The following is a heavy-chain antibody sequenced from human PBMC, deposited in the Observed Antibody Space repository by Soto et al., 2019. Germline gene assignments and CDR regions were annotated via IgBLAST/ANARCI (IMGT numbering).Heavy chain of an antibody. D-gene: IGHD6-19*01. V-gene: IGHV3-48*01. CDR2: ISSSSSTI. J-gene: IGHJ3*01. CDR1: GFTFSSYS. Sequence: GGSLRLSCAASGFTFSSYSMNWVRQAPGKGLEWVSYISSSSSTIYYADSVKGRFTISRDNAKNSLYLQTNSLRAEDTAVYYCAREMSVAGTDVFDFRGQGSSVIVSS. CDR3: AREMSVAGTDVFDF.